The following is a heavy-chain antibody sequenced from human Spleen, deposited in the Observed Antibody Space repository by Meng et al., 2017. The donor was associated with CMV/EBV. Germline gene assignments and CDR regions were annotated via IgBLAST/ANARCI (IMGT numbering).Heavy chain of an antibody. D-gene: IGHD1-26*01. J-gene: IGHJ5*02. V-gene: IGHV3-30-3*01. CDR2: ISYDGSNK. CDR1: GFTFSSYA. CDR3: ARAGIMEYNWFDP. Sequence: GESLKISCAASGFTFSSYAMHWVRQAPGKGLEWVAVISYDGSNKYYADSVKGRFTISRDNSKNTLYLQMNSLRAEDTAVYYCARAGIMEYNWFDPWGQGTLVTVSS.